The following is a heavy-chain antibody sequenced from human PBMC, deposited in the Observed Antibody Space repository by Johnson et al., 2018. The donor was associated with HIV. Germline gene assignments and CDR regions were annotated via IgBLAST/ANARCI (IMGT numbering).Heavy chain of an antibody. Sequence: VQLLGSGGGVVQPGGPLRLSCAASGFTFRTNGMHWVRQAPGKGLEWVSAISGSGGSTYYADSVKGRFTISRDNAKKSLYLQMNSLRAEDTALYYCARGGIAAAGSLLGAFDIWGHGTMVTVSS. D-gene: IGHD6-13*01. CDR3: ARGGIAAAGSLLGAFDI. V-gene: IGHV3-23*01. J-gene: IGHJ3*02. CDR2: ISGSGGST. CDR1: GFTFRTNG.